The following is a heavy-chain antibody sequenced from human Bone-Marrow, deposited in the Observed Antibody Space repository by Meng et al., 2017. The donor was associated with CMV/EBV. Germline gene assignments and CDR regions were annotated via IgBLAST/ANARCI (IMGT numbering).Heavy chain of an antibody. Sequence: QVELGQWGAQWKQPAASANVDTKAAGYTFTRHYMHWVRQAPEQGLERMGWISPNSGGTNYAQKFQGRLTMTRATYMSTAYMSLSRLRSDDTAVYYCAREREQQLVPDYWGQGTLVTVSS. CDR1: GYTFTRHY. CDR3: AREREQQLVPDY. V-gene: IGHV1-2*02. CDR2: ISPNSGGT. D-gene: IGHD6-13*01. J-gene: IGHJ4*02.